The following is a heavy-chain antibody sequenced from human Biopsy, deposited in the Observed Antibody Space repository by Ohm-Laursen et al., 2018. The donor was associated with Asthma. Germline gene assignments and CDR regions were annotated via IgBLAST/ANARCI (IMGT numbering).Heavy chain of an antibody. CDR3: ARASIIYAGKGPHRNFYGLDV. Sequence: SLRLSCAASGFTFSSYGMHWVRQAPGKGLEWVAVISYDGTNKYYADSAKGRFTISRDRSKNTLYLQMNSLRPEDTAVYYCARASIIYAGKGPHRNFYGLDVWGQGTTVTVSS. J-gene: IGHJ6*02. D-gene: IGHD4-23*01. V-gene: IGHV3-30*19. CDR1: GFTFSSYG. CDR2: ISYDGTNK.